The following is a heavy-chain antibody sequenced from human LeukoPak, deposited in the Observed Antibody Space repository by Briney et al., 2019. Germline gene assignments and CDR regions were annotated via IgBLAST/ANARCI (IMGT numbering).Heavy chain of an antibody. J-gene: IGHJ4*02. CDR1: GGSISSYY. CDR2: IYYSGST. V-gene: IGHV4-59*01. Sequence: SETLSLTCTVSGGSISSYYWSWIRQPPGKGLEWIGYIYYSGSTNYNPSLKSRVTISVDTSKNQFSLKLSSVTAADTAVYYCVRDTHGDFGYWGQGTLVTVSS. CDR3: VRDTHGDFGY.